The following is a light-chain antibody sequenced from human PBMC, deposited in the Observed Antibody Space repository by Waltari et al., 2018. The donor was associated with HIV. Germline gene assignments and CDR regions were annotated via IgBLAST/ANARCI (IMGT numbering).Light chain of an antibody. CDR2: SNN. Sequence: QSVLTQPPSVSGAPGQRVTISCIGAGYAVHWYQHLPGTAPKLLIYSNNQRPSCVPDRFSGSKSGTSASLAISGLRSEDEADYYCAAWTDSLSGVVFGGGTKLSVL. CDR3: AAWTDSLSGVV. CDR1: IGAGYA. J-gene: IGLJ2*01. V-gene: IGLV1-47*01.